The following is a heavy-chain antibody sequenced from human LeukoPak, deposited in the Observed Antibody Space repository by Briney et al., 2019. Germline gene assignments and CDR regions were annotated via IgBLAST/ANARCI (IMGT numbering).Heavy chain of an antibody. V-gene: IGHV1-2*06. Sequence: ASVKVSCKASGYTFTDYYMQWVRQAPGQGLEWMGRINPNSGGTNSAQKFQDRVTMTRDTSISTAYMELSRLRSDDTAVYYCARETGSSGWYGGYFGYWGQGTLVTVSS. CDR3: ARETGSSGWYGGYFGY. CDR1: GYTFTDYY. D-gene: IGHD6-19*01. J-gene: IGHJ4*02. CDR2: INPNSGGT.